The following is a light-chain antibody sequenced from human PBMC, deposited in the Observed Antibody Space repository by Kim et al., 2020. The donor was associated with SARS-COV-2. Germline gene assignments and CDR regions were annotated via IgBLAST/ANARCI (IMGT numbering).Light chain of an antibody. J-gene: IGKJ2*02. CDR1: QGIRNY. CDR3: LQHNKYPCA. CDR2: AAS. Sequence: CASVRDRVTITCRASQGIRNYLAWFQQKPGQVPRRLIYAASSLQSGVPSRFSGSGSETEFTLTISSLQPEDFATYYCLQHNKYPCAFGQGTKLEI. V-gene: IGKV1-17*03.